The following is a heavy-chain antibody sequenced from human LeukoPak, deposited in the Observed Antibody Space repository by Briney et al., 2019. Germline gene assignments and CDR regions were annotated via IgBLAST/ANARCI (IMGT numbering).Heavy chain of an antibody. J-gene: IGHJ4*02. Sequence: GRSLRLSCAASGFTFSSYGMHWVRQAPGKGLEWVAVISYDGSNKYYADSVKGRFTISRDNSKNTLYLQMNSLRAEDTAVYYCAKSYYDFWSGYRRDHFDYWGQGTLVTVSS. D-gene: IGHD3-3*01. V-gene: IGHV3-30*18. CDR1: GFTFSSYG. CDR3: AKSYYDFWSGYRRDHFDY. CDR2: ISYDGSNK.